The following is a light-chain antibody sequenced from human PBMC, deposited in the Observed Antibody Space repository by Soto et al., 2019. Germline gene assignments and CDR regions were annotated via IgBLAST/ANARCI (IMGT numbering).Light chain of an antibody. CDR1: QYVSTN. CDR2: DIS. CDR3: QQHSNWPPIT. Sequence: ETVMTQFPATLSVSPGERAALSCRASQYVSTNLAWYQQQPGQPPRLLIYDISNRATGIPARFSGSGSETEFALTITSLQSEDFAVYYCQQHSNWPPITFGQGTRLEIK. V-gene: IGKV3D-15*01. J-gene: IGKJ5*01.